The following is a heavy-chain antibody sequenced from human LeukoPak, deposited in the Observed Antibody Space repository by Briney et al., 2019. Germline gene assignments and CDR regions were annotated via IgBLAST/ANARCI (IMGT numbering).Heavy chain of an antibody. J-gene: IGHJ6*02. Sequence: GGSLRLSCAASGFTFSGYGMHWVRQAPGKGLEWVANMNRDGSEKNYVDSMKGRITISRDNAKNSLYLQMNSLRVEDTAVYYCARDGGIIRFGGQDVWGQGTTVTVS. D-gene: IGHD3-16*01. CDR1: GFTFSGYG. CDR3: ARDGGIIRFGGQDV. V-gene: IGHV3-7*01. CDR2: MNRDGSEK.